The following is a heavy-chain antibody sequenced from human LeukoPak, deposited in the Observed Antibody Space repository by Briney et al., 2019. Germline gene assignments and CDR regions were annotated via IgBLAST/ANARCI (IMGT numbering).Heavy chain of an antibody. CDR1: GGSFSGYY. CDR3: ARAHGYSYGLGYYYYYGMDV. Sequence: SETLSLTCAVYGGSFSGYYWSWIRQPPGKGLEWIGEINHSGSTNYNPSLKSRVTTSVDTSKNQFSLKLSSVTAADTAVYYCARAHGYSYGLGYYYYYGMDVWGQGTTVTVSS. V-gene: IGHV4-34*01. J-gene: IGHJ6*02. D-gene: IGHD5-18*01. CDR2: INHSGST.